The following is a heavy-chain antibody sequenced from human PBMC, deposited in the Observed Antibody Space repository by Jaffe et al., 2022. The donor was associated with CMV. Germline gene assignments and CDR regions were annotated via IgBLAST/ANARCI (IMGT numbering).Heavy chain of an antibody. V-gene: IGHV3-33*08. CDR3: ARSPAIFEGINFHQYNYMDV. CDR2: IWYDGSNK. D-gene: IGHD3-3*01. Sequence: QVQLVESGGGVVQPRRSLRLSCAASGFTFSTYAMHWVRQAPGKGLEWVAVIWYDGSNKYYAESVKGRFTISRDSSKNTLYLEMNNLRVEDTSVYYCARSPAIFEGINFHQYNYMDVWGKGTTVTVSS. CDR1: GFTFSTYA. J-gene: IGHJ6*03.